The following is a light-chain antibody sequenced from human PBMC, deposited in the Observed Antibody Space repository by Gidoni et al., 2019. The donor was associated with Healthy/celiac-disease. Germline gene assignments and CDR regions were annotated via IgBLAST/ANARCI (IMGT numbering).Light chain of an antibody. V-gene: IGLV6-57*02. J-gene: IGLJ3*02. CDR1: SGSIASNY. CDR2: EDN. CDR3: QSYDSSSWV. Sequence: NFMLTQPHSVSESPGKTVTISCTGSSGSIASNYVQWYQQRPGSAPTTVIYEDNQRPSGVPDRFSGSIDSSSNSASFTISGLKTEDEADYYCQSYDSSSWVFGGGTKLTVL.